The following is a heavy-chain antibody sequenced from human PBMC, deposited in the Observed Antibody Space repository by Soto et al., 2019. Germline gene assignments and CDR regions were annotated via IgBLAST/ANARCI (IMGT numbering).Heavy chain of an antibody. Sequence: ASDTLSLTCTVSGGSISSYYWSWIRQPPGKGLEWIGYIYYSGSTNYNPSLKSRVTISVDTSKNQFSLKLSSVTAADTAVYYCARITGTTPSDYYYYYFLDVWGKGTTVTVSS. J-gene: IGHJ6*03. V-gene: IGHV4-59*01. CDR2: IYYSGST. CDR1: GGSISSYY. D-gene: IGHD1-20*01. CDR3: ARITGTTPSDYYYYYFLDV.